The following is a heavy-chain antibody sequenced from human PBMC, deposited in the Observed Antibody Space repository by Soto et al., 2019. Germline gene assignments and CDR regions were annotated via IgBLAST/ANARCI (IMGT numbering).Heavy chain of an antibody. CDR1: GYTFTSYD. V-gene: IGHV1-2*04. CDR3: AREAVAGTYFVY. D-gene: IGHD6-19*01. Sequence: ASVKVSCKASGYTFTSYDINWVRQAPGQGLEWMGWINPNSGGTNYAQKFQGWVTMTRDTSISTAYMELSRLRSDDTAVYYCAREAVAGTYFVYWGQGTLVTVSS. CDR2: INPNSGGT. J-gene: IGHJ4*02.